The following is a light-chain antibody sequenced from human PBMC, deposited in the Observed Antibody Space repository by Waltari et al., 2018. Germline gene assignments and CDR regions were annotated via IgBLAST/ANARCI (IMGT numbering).Light chain of an antibody. Sequence: DIVMTQSPDSLAVSLGERATINCKSSQSVISSFNNKNYLTRFQQKAGEPPKLLIYWASTRESGVPDRFSGSGSGTDFTLTISGLQAEDVAVYYCQQCYSTPYTFGQGTKLEIK. CDR3: QQCYSTPYT. CDR1: QSVISSFNNKNY. CDR2: WAS. V-gene: IGKV4-1*01. J-gene: IGKJ2*01.